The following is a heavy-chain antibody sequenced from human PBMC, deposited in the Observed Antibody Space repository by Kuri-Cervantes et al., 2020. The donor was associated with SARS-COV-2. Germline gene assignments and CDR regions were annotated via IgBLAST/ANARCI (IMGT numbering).Heavy chain of an antibody. J-gene: IGHJ4*02. D-gene: IGHD3-3*01. CDR3: AKEGFLEWLLGAWYFDY. V-gene: IGHV3-30*01. CDR2: ISYDGSNK. Sequence: GESLKISCAASGFTFSSYAMHWVRQAPGKGLEWVAVISYDGSNKYYADSVKGRFTISRDNSKNTLYLQMNSLRAEDTAVYYCAKEGFLEWLLGAWYFDYWGQGTLVTVSS. CDR1: GFTFSSYA.